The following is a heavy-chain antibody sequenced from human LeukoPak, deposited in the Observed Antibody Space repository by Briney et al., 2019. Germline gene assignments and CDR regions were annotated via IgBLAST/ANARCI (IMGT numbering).Heavy chain of an antibody. CDR1: GFTVSSNY. Sequence: PGGSLRLSCAASGFTVSSNYTSWVRQAPGKGLEWVSVIYSGGSTYYADSVKGRFTISRDNSKNTLYLQMNSLRAEDTAVYYCARDITWGWLSFDYWGQGTLVTVSS. CDR2: IYSGGST. D-gene: IGHD5-18*01. J-gene: IGHJ4*02. V-gene: IGHV3-53*01. CDR3: ARDITWGWLSFDY.